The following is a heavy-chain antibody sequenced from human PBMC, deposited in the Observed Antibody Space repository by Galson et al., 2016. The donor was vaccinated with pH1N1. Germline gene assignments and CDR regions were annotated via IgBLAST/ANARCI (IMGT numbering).Heavy chain of an antibody. Sequence: SLRLSCAASGFTFSDYYMSWVRQAPGKGPEWVANMNQDGNKKYYVDSVKGRFIISRDYSKNSLYLQMNSLRAEDTAMYYCVRAVGRAEAHWGQGTLVTVSS. D-gene: IGHD1-26*01. J-gene: IGHJ4*02. CDR3: VRAVGRAEAH. CDR1: GFTFSDYY. CDR2: MNQDGNKK. V-gene: IGHV3-7*01.